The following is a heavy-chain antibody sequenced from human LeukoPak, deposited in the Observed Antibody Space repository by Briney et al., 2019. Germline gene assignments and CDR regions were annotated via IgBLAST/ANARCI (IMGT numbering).Heavy chain of an antibody. CDR1: GFTFSDYY. D-gene: IGHD3-10*01. J-gene: IGHJ4*02. CDR2: ISSSGATI. CDR3: AGRGSGSYFDY. V-gene: IGHV3-11*01. Sequence: GGSLRLSCAASGFTFSDYYMNWIRQAPGKGLGWVSYISSSGATIYYADSVKGRFTISRDNAKNSLYLQMNSLRAEDTAVYYCAGRGSGSYFDYWGQGTLVTVSS.